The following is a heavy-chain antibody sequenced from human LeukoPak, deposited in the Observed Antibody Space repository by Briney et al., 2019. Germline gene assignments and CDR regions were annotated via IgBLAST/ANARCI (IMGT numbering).Heavy chain of an antibody. J-gene: IGHJ4*02. D-gene: IGHD1-26*01. CDR2: ISGSGGST. CDR1: GFTFSSYG. Sequence: GGSLRLSCAASGFTFSSYGMSWVRQAPGKGLEWVSAISGSGGSTYYADSVKGRFTISRDNSKNTLYLQMNSLRAEDTAVYYCATGGSYSFYFDYWGQGTLVTVSS. V-gene: IGHV3-23*01. CDR3: ATGGSYSFYFDY.